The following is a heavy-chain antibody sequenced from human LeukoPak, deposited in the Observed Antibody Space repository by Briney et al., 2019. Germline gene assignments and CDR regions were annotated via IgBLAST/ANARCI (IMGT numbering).Heavy chain of an antibody. Sequence: VASVKVSCKASGGTFSSYAISWVRQAPGQGLEWMGGIIPIFGTANYAQKFQGRVTMTRNTSISTAYMGLSSLRSEDTAVYYCARDRGRLAEARDWFAPGGQGTLVTVSS. J-gene: IGHJ5*02. CDR2: IIPIFGTA. CDR3: ARDRGRLAEARDWFAP. D-gene: IGHD6-13*01. V-gene: IGHV1-69*05. CDR1: GGTFSSYA.